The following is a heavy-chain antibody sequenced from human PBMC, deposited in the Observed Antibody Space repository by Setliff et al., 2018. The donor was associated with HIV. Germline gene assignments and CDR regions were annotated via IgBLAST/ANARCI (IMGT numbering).Heavy chain of an antibody. D-gene: IGHD4-17*01. CDR2: INPNSGGT. CDR3: ARDTVKATFSDY. Sequence: ASVKVSCKAPGYSFTGYHMHWVRQAPGQGLEWMGWINPNSGGTNYAQKFQGRVTMTTDTSISTVYMELSSLTSADTAVYYCARDTVKATFSDYWGQGTLVTVSS. CDR1: GYSFTGYH. V-gene: IGHV1-2*02. J-gene: IGHJ4*02.